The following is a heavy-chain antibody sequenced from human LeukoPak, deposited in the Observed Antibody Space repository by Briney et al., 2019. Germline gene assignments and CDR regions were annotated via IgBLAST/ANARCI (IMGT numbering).Heavy chain of an antibody. CDR3: ARGRGYTGYVDY. CDR2: IRNKANTYTT. CDR1: GFTFSEHY. J-gene: IGHJ4*02. Sequence: GGSLRLSCAASGFTFSEHYMDWVRQAPGKGLEWVGRIRNKANTYTTEYAASVKGRFTISRDDSQNSLYLQLSSLKSEDTAIYYCARGRGYTGYVDYWGQGTLVSVSS. V-gene: IGHV3-72*01. D-gene: IGHD5-12*01.